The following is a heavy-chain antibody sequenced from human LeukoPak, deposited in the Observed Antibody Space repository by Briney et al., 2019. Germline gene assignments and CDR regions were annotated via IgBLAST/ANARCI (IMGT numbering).Heavy chain of an antibody. Sequence: PGGSLRLSCAASGFTFSDYYMNWVRQAPGKGPEWVAHINSADNVEYYTDSVRGRFTMSRDNAKDLLYLQMNSLRDEDTAVYYCARDTVNGPFVISLDLWGQGVLVTVSS. CDR2: INSADNVE. V-gene: IGHV3-69-1*02. J-gene: IGHJ5*02. D-gene: IGHD2-8*01. CDR3: ARDTVNGPFVISLDL. CDR1: GFTFSDYY.